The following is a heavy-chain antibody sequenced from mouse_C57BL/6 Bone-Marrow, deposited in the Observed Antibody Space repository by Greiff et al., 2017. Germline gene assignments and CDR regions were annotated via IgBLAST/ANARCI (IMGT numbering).Heavy chain of an antibody. J-gene: IGHJ2*01. CDR3: SSFDGNYFDF. CDR1: GFNIKDDY. V-gene: IGHV14-4*01. Sequence: EVQLQQSGAELVRPGASVKLSCTASGFNIKDDYIHWVKQRPEPGLEWIGWIDPEIGDTEYASKFQGKATITSDTSSNTAYLQLSSLTSEDTAVYYCSSFDGNYFDFWGQGTPLTGAS. D-gene: IGHD2-3*01. CDR2: IDPEIGDT.